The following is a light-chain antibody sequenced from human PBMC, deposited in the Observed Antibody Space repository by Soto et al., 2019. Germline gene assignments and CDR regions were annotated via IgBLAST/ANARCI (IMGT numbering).Light chain of an antibody. CDR2: GAS. Sequence: EIVLTQSPGTLSLSPGERATLSCGASQSVSSSYLAWYQQKPGQAPRLLIYGASSRATGIPDRFSGSGSGTDFTLTISRLEPEDFAVDYCQQYGSAPLTFGGGTNVEIK. CDR1: QSVSSSY. J-gene: IGKJ4*01. CDR3: QQYGSAPLT. V-gene: IGKV3-20*01.